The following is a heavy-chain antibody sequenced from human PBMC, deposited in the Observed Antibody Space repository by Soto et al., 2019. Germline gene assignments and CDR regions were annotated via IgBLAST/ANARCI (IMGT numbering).Heavy chain of an antibody. Sequence: SVKVSCKASGGSFSSNAISWVRQTPGQGLEWMGGIIPIFGTANYAQNFQGRVTITADKSTGTAYMELSSLRSEDTAVYYCARNVGHSSSWMMDHWGQGTLVTVSS. CDR1: GGSFSSNA. V-gene: IGHV1-69*06. J-gene: IGHJ4*02. CDR2: IIPIFGTA. D-gene: IGHD6-13*01. CDR3: ARNVGHSSSWMMDH.